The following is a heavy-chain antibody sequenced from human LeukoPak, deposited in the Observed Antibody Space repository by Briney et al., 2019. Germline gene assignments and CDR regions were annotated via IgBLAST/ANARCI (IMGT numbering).Heavy chain of an antibody. D-gene: IGHD3-22*01. CDR2: INAGNGDT. CDR1: GYTFSSYA. J-gene: IGHJ4*02. V-gene: IGHV1-3*01. CDR3: ARDPRSGYHDF. Sequence: ASVKVSCKASGYTFSSYAIQWARQAPGQRLEWMGWINAGNGDTKYSQRFQGRVTITRDTSANTAYMELSSLRSEDTAVYYCARDPRSGYHDFWGQGTLVTVSS.